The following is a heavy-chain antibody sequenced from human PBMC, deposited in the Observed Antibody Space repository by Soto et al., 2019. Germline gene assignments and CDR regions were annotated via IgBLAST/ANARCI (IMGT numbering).Heavy chain of an antibody. CDR2: IYYSGST. Sequence: SETLSLTCTVSGGSVSSGSYYWSWIRQPPGKGLEWIGYIYYSGSTNYNPSLKSRFTISRDNAKNSLYLEMNSLRVEDTAVYYCARGHNYDNGGYQYFDYWGHGTLVTVSS. J-gene: IGHJ4*01. CDR1: GGSVSSGSYY. V-gene: IGHV4-61*01. CDR3: ARGHNYDNGGYQYFDY. D-gene: IGHD3-22*01.